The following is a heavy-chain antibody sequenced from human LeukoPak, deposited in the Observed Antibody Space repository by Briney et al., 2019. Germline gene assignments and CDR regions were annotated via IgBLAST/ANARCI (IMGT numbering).Heavy chain of an antibody. Sequence: PLASVKLSCKASGYTFTNYYMHWVRQDPGQGLEWMGIINPSSGSKTYAQQFKGRVTMTRDTYTSTVVLELSSLRSEDTAVFYCAREKSGGWYYFDYWGQGTLVTVSS. J-gene: IGHJ4*02. CDR3: AREKSGGWYYFDY. V-gene: IGHV1-46*01. CDR1: GYTFTNYY. CDR2: INPSSGSK. D-gene: IGHD2-15*01.